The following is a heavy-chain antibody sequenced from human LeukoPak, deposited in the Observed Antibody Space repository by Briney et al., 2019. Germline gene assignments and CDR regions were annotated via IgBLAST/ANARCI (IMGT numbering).Heavy chain of an antibody. CDR2: IDPGDSEI. V-gene: IGHV5-51*01. Sequence: GESLKISCQGLGYSFSMYWIGWVRHMPGKGLEWMGVIDPGDSEITYSPSFQGHVTISVDKSVNTAYLQWSTLKASDTALYYCARHRAVGGGHSTTWYTDYWGQGTLVSVSS. CDR3: ARHRAVGGGHSTTWYTDY. CDR1: GYSFSMYW. J-gene: IGHJ4*02. D-gene: IGHD6-13*01.